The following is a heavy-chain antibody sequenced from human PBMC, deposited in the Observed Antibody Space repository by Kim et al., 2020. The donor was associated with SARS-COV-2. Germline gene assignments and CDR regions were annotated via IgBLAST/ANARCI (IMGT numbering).Heavy chain of an antibody. V-gene: IGHV1-69*13. CDR3: ARAKNHDSRGYWHGMDV. Sequence: SVKVSCKASGGTFSSFAFSWVRQAPGQGLEWVGGIIPIFGTKNYAQKFQGRVTVTADESTSTAYMELSSLRSADTAVYYCARAKNHDSRGYWHGMDVWG. D-gene: IGHD6-25*01. CDR2: IIPIFGTK. CDR1: GGTFSSFA. J-gene: IGHJ6*02.